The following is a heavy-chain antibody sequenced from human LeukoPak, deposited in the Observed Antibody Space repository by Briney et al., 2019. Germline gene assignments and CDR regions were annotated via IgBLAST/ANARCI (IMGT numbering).Heavy chain of an antibody. D-gene: IGHD7-27*01. V-gene: IGHV3-30*18. CDR3: AKGDSSDAWGSVGFGLDYSGY. J-gene: IGHJ4*02. CDR1: GFTLRSYG. CDR2: TSNGGSNK. Sequence: RSSLRLSCAASGFTLRSYGMHWVRQAPGKGLEWVAVTSNGGSNKYYADSVKGRFTISRDNSKNTLYLQMNSLRAEDSAVYYCAKGDSSDAWGSVGFGLDYSGYWGQGTLVTVPS.